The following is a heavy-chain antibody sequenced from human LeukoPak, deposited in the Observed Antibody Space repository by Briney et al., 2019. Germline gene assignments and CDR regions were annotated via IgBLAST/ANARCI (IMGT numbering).Heavy chain of an antibody. CDR2: IKQDGSEK. J-gene: IGHJ4*02. Sequence: GGSLRLSCAASGFTFSSYWMSWVRQAPGKGLEWVANIKQDGSEKYYVDSVKGRFTISRDNAKNSLYLQMNSLRAEDTAVYYCARDRHESYYYGSGSYFDYWGQGTLVTVSS. CDR1: GFTFSSYW. CDR3: ARDRHESYYYGSGSYFDY. V-gene: IGHV3-7*01. D-gene: IGHD3-10*01.